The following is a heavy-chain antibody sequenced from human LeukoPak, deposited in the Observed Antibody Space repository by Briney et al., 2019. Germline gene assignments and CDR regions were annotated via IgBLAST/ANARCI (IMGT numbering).Heavy chain of an antibody. CDR2: IYTSGST. D-gene: IGHD3-3*01. V-gene: IGHV4-61*02. CDR1: GGSISSSSYY. J-gene: IGHJ3*02. CDR3: ASSKFLEWLLGAFDI. Sequence: SETLSLTCTVSGGSISSSSYYWSWIRQPAGKGLEWIGRIYTSGSTNYNPSLKSRVTISVDTSKNQFSLKLSSVTAADTAVYYCASSKFLEWLLGAFDIWGQGTMVTVSS.